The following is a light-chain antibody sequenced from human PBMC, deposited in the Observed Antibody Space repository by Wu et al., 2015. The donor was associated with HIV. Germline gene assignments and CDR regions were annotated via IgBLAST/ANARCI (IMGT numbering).Light chain of an antibody. CDR2: GAS. V-gene: IGKV3-20*01. J-gene: IGKJ4*01. Sequence: EILLTQSPGTLPLSPGERVTLSCRASQSVSGTYLAWYQQKPGQAPRLLIYGASTRATGIPDRFSGSGSGTDFTLTISRLEPEDFAVYFCQHYGDSPALTFGGGTKVEI. CDR1: QSVSGTY. CDR3: QHYGDSPALT.